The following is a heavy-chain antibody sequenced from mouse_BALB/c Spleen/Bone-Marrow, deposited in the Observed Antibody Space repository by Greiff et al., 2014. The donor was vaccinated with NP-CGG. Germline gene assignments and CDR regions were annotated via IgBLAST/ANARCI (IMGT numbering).Heavy chain of an antibody. CDR2: INPNNGGS. J-gene: IGHJ3*01. CDR3: VRGFYFGNYAFAY. D-gene: IGHD2-1*01. V-gene: IGHV1-18*01. CDR1: GYTFTEYT. Sequence: EVKLVESGPELVKPGASVKISCKTSGYTFTEYTMHWVKQSLGKSLEWIGAINPNNGGSTYNQKFKGKATLTVDKSSSTAYMELRSLTSEDSAVYYCVRGFYFGNYAFAYWGQGTLVTVSA.